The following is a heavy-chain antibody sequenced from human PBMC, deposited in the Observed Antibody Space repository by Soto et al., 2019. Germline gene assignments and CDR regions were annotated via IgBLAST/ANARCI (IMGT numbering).Heavy chain of an antibody. CDR1: GYTFTMSG. CDR3: AREGPRPYYYYGMDV. CDR2: ISGYNGNT. Sequence: QVQLVQSGAEVKKPGASVKVSCKSSGYTFTMSGISWVRQAPGQGLEWMGWISGYNGNTNYEEKFQDRVTMTKHTSTNTAYMELRSLTSDDTAVYYCAREGPRPYYYYGMDVWGQGTTVTVSS. V-gene: IGHV1-18*01. J-gene: IGHJ6*02.